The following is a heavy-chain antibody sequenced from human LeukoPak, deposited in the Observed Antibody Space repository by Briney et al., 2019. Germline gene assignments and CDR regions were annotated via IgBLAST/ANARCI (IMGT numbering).Heavy chain of an antibody. Sequence: GGSLRLSCAASGFTFSSYSMNWVHQAPGKGLEWVSYISSSSGTILYADSVKGRFTISRDNSKNTLYLQMNSLRAEDTAVYYCAKGSFDYCDYEVRFDYWGQGTLVTVSS. V-gene: IGHV3-48*01. J-gene: IGHJ4*02. CDR3: AKGSFDYCDYEVRFDY. D-gene: IGHD4-17*01. CDR1: GFTFSSYS. CDR2: ISSSSGTI.